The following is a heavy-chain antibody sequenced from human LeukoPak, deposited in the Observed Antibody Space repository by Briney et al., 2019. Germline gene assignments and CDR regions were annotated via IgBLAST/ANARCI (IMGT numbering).Heavy chain of an antibody. D-gene: IGHD3-9*01. CDR2: ISAYNGNT. CDR3: ARDAGYFDWLLYFDY. J-gene: IGHJ4*02. V-gene: IGHV1-18*01. Sequence: ASVKVSCTASGYTFTSYGISWVRQAPGQGLEWMGWISAYNGNTNYAQKLQGRVTMTTDTSTSTAYMELRSLRSDDTAVYYCARDAGYFDWLLYFDYWGQGTLVTVSS. CDR1: GYTFTSYG.